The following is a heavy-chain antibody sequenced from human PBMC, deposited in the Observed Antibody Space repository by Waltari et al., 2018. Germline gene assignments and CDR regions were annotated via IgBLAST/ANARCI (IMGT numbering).Heavy chain of an antibody. CDR1: GFTFSGYN. CDR3: ARGDYGMDV. V-gene: IGHV3-30*04. Sequence: QMQLVESGGGVVKPGGSLSLSCVASGFTFSGYNMYWVRQAPGKGLEWVTLISNDGSSIHYADSVKARFFISRDNSKNALYLQLNSLRTDDTAVYYCARGDYGMDVWGQGTTVTVSS. CDR2: ISNDGSSI. J-gene: IGHJ6*02.